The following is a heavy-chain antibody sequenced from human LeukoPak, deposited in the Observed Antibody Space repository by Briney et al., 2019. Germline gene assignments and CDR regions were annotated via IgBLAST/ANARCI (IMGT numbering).Heavy chain of an antibody. CDR3: ARRNAAMVAGLDY. D-gene: IGHD5-18*01. J-gene: IGHJ4*02. V-gene: IGHV1-8*01. CDR1: XYTFTTYD. CDR2: MNPNSGNT. Sequence: GASVKVSCKASXYTFTTYDINWVRQATGQGLEWMGWMNPNSGNTGYAQKFQGRVTMTRNTSISTAFMELSGLRSEDTAVYFCARRNAAMVAGLDYWGQGSLVAVSS.